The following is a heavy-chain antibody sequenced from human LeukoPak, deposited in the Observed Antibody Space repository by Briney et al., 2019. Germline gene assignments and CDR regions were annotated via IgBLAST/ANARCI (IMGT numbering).Heavy chain of an antibody. CDR2: MNPNSGNT. V-gene: IGHV1-8*01. CDR1: GYTFTSYD. CDR3: ARVWDFDWSGAHGFDI. Sequence: ASVKVSCKASGYTFTSYDINWVRQATGQGLEWMGWMNPNSGNTGYAQKFQGRVTMTRNTSISTAYMELSSLRSEDTAVYYCARVWDFDWSGAHGFDIWGQGTMVTVSS. J-gene: IGHJ3*02. D-gene: IGHD3-9*01.